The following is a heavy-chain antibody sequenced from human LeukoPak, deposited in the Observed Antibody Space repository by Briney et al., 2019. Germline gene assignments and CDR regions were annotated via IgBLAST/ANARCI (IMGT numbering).Heavy chain of an antibody. V-gene: IGHV1-69*06. CDR3: ARDGRGWSDLYNWFDP. CDR2: IIPIFGTA. Sequence: ASVKVSCKASGGTFSSYAISWVRQAPGQGLEWMGGIIPIFGTANYAQKFQGRVTITADKSTSTAYMELSSLRSEDTAVYYCARDGRGWSDLYNWFDPWGQGTLVTVSS. D-gene: IGHD3-3*01. J-gene: IGHJ5*02. CDR1: GGTFSSYA.